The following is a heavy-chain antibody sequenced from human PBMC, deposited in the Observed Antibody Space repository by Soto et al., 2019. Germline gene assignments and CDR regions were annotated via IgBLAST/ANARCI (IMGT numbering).Heavy chain of an antibody. V-gene: IGHV4-30-2*01. Sequence: QLQLQESGSGLVKPSQSLSLTCAVSGGSISSGGYSWSWIRQPPGKGLEWIGYIYHSGSTYYNPSLKSRVTITVDRSKNQFSLKLSSVTAADTAVYYCARAHYGDYGYGMDVWGQGTTVTVSS. CDR1: GGSISSGGYS. D-gene: IGHD4-17*01. CDR2: IYHSGST. CDR3: ARAHYGDYGYGMDV. J-gene: IGHJ6*01.